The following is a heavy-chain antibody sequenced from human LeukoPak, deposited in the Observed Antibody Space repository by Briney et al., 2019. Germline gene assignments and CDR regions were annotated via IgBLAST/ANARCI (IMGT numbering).Heavy chain of an antibody. Sequence: ASVKDPCKASGGTFSSYTISWVRQAPGQGREWMGRIIPILGIANYAQKFQGRVTITADKSTSTAYMELSSLRSEDTAVYYCARARGSGSSDYWGQGTLVTVSS. CDR1: GGTFSSYT. J-gene: IGHJ4*02. CDR3: ARARGSGSSDY. CDR2: IIPILGIA. V-gene: IGHV1-69*02. D-gene: IGHD6-25*01.